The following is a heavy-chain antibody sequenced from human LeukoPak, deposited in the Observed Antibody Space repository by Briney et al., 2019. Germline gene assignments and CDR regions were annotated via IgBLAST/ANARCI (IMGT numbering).Heavy chain of an antibody. J-gene: IGHJ4*02. V-gene: IGHV3-30*18. CDR1: GFTFSSYG. CDR3: AKNGGDCYFDY. Sequence: GGSLRLSCAASGFTFSSYGMHWVRQAPGKGLEWVAVISYDGGNKYYADSVKGRFTISRDNSKNTLYLQMNSLRAEDTAVYYCAKNGGDCYFDYWGQGTLVSVSS. CDR2: ISYDGGNK. D-gene: IGHD2-21*02.